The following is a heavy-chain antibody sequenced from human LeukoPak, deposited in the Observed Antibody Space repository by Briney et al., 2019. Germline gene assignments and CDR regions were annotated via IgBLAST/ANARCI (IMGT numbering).Heavy chain of an antibody. CDR1: GFTFSGSA. Sequence: QPGGSLRLSCAASGFTFSGSAMHWVRQASGKGLEWVGRIRSKANSYATAYAASVKGRFTISRDDSKNTAYLQMNSLKTEDTAVYYCTRRPPIAAAGTHAFDIWGQGTMVTVSS. CDR3: TRRPPIAAAGTHAFDI. J-gene: IGHJ3*02. V-gene: IGHV3-73*01. D-gene: IGHD6-13*01. CDR2: IRSKANSYAT.